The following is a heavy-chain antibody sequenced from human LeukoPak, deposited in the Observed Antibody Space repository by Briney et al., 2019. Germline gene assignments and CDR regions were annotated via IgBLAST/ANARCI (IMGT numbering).Heavy chain of an antibody. CDR3: ARLYSSSACYFDY. Sequence: ASVKVSCKASGYTFTGYYIHWVRQAPGQGLEWMGWFNPNNGGTNYAQKFQGRVTLTRDTSISAAYMELSRLRSDDTAVYYCARLYSSSACYFDYWGQGTLVTVSS. CDR2: FNPNNGGT. CDR1: GYTFTGYY. D-gene: IGHD6-6*01. V-gene: IGHV1-2*02. J-gene: IGHJ4*02.